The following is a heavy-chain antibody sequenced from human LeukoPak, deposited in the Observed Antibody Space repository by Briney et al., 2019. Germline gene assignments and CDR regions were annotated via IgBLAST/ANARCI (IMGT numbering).Heavy chain of an antibody. Sequence: GGSPRLSCAASAFTFSSYEMNWVRQAPGKGLEWVSYISSSGSTIYYADSVKGRFTISRDNAKNSLYLQMNSLRAEDTAVYYCARDYSSGFLDYWGQGTLVTVSS. CDR1: AFTFSSYE. V-gene: IGHV3-48*03. CDR2: ISSSGSTI. CDR3: ARDYSSGFLDY. D-gene: IGHD6-19*01. J-gene: IGHJ4*02.